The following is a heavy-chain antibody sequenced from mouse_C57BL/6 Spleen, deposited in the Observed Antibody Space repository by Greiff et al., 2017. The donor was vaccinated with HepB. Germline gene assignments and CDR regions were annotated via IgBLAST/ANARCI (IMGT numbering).Heavy chain of an antibody. CDR1: GYSITSGYY. V-gene: IGHV3-6*01. D-gene: IGHD6-1*01. CDR2: ISYDGSN. CDR3: ARDQVALFDY. Sequence: EVKLLESGPGLVKPSQSLSLTCSVTGYSITSGYYWNWIRQFPGNKLEWMGYISYDGSNNYNPSLKNRISITRDTSKNQFFLKLNSVTTEDTATYYCARDQVALFDYWGQSTTLTVSS. J-gene: IGHJ2*01.